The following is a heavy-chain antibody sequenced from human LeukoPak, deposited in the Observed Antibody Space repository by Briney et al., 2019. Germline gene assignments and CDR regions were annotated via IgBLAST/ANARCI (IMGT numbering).Heavy chain of an antibody. V-gene: IGHV3-23*01. CDR2: ISGSGGST. CDR3: AKSTTVTIFGVVISGEYYLDY. Sequence: PGGSLRLSCAASGFTFSSAWMTWVRQAPGKGLEWVSAISGSGGSTYYADSVKGRFTISRDNSKNTLYLQMNSLRAEDTAVYYCAKSTTVTIFGVVISGEYYLDYWGQGTLVTVSS. D-gene: IGHD3-3*01. CDR1: GFTFSSA. J-gene: IGHJ4*02.